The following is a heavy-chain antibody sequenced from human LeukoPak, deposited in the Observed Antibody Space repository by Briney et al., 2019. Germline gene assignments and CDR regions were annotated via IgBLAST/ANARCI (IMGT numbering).Heavy chain of an antibody. V-gene: IGHV3-7*01. CDR3: ATDGDDGSHYYGDY. J-gene: IGHJ4*02. Sequence: GGSLRLSCAASGFSFRTYWMSWVRQAPGKGLEWVANINQDGSDIYYMDSVKGRFTLSRDNAKNSLYLQMNSLRAEDTAVYFCATDGDDGSHYYGDYWGQGILVTVSS. D-gene: IGHD3-22*01. CDR2: INQDGSDI. CDR1: GFSFRTYW.